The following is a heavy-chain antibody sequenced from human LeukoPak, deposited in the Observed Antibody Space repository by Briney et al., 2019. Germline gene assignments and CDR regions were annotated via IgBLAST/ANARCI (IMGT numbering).Heavy chain of an antibody. CDR1: GFTFSSYA. Sequence: PGGSLRLSCAASGFTFSSYAMHWVRQAPGKGLEWVAVISYDGSNKYYADSVKGRFTISRDNSKNTLYLQMNSLRAEDTAVYYCARDWYYDSSGQGYFDLWGRGTLVTVSS. CDR3: ARDWYYDSSGQGYFDL. V-gene: IGHV3-30-3*01. D-gene: IGHD3-22*01. J-gene: IGHJ2*01. CDR2: ISYDGSNK.